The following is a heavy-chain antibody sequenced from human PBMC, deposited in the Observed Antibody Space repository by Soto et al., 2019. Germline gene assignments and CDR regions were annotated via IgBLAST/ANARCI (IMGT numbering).Heavy chain of an antibody. CDR3: GTCAGGGGY. J-gene: IGHJ4*02. V-gene: IGHV3-53*01. CDR2: IYSGGYT. CDR1: GFTVSNNY. D-gene: IGHD3-10*02. Sequence: VQLVESGGGLIQPGGSLRLSCAVSGFTVSNNYMSWVRQAPGKGLEGVSVIYSGGYTAYGDSVKGRFTISRDNSKNPIFRKMNSLGADHTGVFFWGTCAGGGGYWGQGTLVTVSS.